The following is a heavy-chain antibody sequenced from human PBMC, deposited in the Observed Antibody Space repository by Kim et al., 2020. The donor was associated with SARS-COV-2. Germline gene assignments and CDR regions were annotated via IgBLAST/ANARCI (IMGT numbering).Heavy chain of an antibody. Sequence: SETLSLTCTVSGGSISSYYWSWIRQPAGKGLEWIGRIYTSGSTNYNPSLKSRVTMSVDTSKNQFSLKLSSVTAADTAVYYCAREWIWRSSWFRGGWFDPWGQGTLVTVSS. CDR1: GGSISSYY. V-gene: IGHV4-4*07. J-gene: IGHJ5*02. D-gene: IGHD6-13*01. CDR2: IYTSGST. CDR3: AREWIWRSSWFRGGWFDP.